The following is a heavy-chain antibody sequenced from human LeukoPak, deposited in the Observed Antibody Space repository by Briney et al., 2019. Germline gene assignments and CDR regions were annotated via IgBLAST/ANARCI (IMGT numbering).Heavy chain of an antibody. Sequence: GGSLRLSCAASGFTFSSYAMSWVRQAPVKGLEGVGRIRNKANRDTTEYAASVTGRFTVSRDDSKNLLYLQMNSLKTEDTAVYYCARDVYGSGSNWGQGTLVTVSS. CDR3: ARDVYGSGSN. V-gene: IGHV3-72*01. J-gene: IGHJ4*02. CDR1: GFTFSSYA. CDR2: IRNKANRDTT. D-gene: IGHD3-10*01.